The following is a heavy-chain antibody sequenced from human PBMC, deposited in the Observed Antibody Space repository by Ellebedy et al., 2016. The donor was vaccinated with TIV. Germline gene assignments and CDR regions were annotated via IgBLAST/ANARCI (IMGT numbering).Heavy chain of an antibody. D-gene: IGHD6-13*01. V-gene: IGHV3-11*04. CDR2: ISSSGTNI. CDR3: AREGGIAALDI. Sequence: PGGSLRLSCAASRFTFNDYYMSWVRQAPGKGLEWVSYISSSGTNIYYADSVKGRFTISRDNAKNSLFLQMNSLRAEDTAVYYCAREGGIAALDIWGQGTMVTVSS. J-gene: IGHJ3*02. CDR1: RFTFNDYY.